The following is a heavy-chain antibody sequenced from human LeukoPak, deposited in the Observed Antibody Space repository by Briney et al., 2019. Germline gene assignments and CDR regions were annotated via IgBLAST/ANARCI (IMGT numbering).Heavy chain of an antibody. J-gene: IGHJ4*02. CDR2: INTDGTTT. Sequence: GGSLRLSCAASGFTFSGHWMYWVRQAPGKGLVSVSHINTDGTTTNYADSVKGRFTISRDNAKNTLYLQMNSLRAEDTAVYYCVRALGDYWGQGTLVTVSS. CDR3: VRALGDY. V-gene: IGHV3-74*01. D-gene: IGHD3-16*01. CDR1: GFTFSGHW.